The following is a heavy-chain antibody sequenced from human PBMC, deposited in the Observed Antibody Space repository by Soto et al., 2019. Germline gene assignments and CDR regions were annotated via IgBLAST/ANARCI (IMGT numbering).Heavy chain of an antibody. CDR1: GFTFSSYW. Sequence: QPGGSLRLSCAASGFTFSSYWMSWVRQAPGKGLEWVANIKQDGSEKYYVDSVKGRFTISRDNAKNSLCLQMNSLRAEDTAVYYCSREQWLPHYYFDYWGQGTLVTVS. D-gene: IGHD6-19*01. J-gene: IGHJ4*02. CDR3: SREQWLPHYYFDY. CDR2: IKQDGSEK. V-gene: IGHV3-7*03.